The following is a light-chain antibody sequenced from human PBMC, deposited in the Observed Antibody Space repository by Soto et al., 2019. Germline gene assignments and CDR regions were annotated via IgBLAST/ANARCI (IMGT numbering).Light chain of an antibody. V-gene: IGLV2-14*01. CDR1: SSDVGGYDY. Sequence: SSLSGSPGQSITISCTGTSSDVGGYDYVSWYQLHPGKTPTLMVFEVNNRPSGISYRFSASKSVNRASLTISGLQANDGADYCCSSYSLTTAYLFGTGTKVTLL. CDR2: EVN. J-gene: IGLJ1*01. CDR3: SSYSLTTAYL.